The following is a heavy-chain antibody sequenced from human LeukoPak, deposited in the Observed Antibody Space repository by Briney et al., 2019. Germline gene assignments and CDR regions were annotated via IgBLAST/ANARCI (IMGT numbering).Heavy chain of an antibody. J-gene: IGHJ4*02. CDR1: GFTFDDYG. V-gene: IGHV3-20*04. D-gene: IGHD3-10*01. Sequence: GGSLRLSCAASGFTFDDYGMSWVRQAPGKGLEWVSGINWNGGSTGYADSVKGRFAISRNNAKNSLYLQMNSLRAEDTAVYYCASYRVYSGSGRSPGAGWGQGTLVTVSS. CDR2: INWNGGST. CDR3: ASYRVYSGSGRSPGAG.